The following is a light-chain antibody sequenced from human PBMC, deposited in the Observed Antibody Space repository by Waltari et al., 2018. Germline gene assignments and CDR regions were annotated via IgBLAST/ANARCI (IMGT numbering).Light chain of an antibody. CDR1: QRVSRA. V-gene: IGKV3-20*01. CDR2: GAS. Sequence: EIVLTQSPGTLSLSPGERATLSCRASQRVSRALAWYQQKPGQAPRLLIYGASNRATGTPDRFSGSGSGTDFSLTISSLEPEDFAVYYCQHYLRLPATFGQGTKVEIK. J-gene: IGKJ1*01. CDR3: QHYLRLPAT.